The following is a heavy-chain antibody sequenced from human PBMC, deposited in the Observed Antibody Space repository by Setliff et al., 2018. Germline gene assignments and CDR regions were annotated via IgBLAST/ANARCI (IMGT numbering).Heavy chain of an antibody. CDR2: FHTGGST. Sequence: PSETLSLTCAVYGGSISSGSYYWSWIRQPAGKGLEWIGHFHTGGSTNYNRSLRSRVSISVDTSKNQFSLKLSSVTAADTATYYCARAGPTVTFFRVLVISWWDPWGQGSLVTVSS. J-gene: IGHJ5*02. V-gene: IGHV4-61*09. CDR3: ARAGPTVTFFRVLVISWWDP. CDR1: GGSISSGSYY. D-gene: IGHD3-3*01.